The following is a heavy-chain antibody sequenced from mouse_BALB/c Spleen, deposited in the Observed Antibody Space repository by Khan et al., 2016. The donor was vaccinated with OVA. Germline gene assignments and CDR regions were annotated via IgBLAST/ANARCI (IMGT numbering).Heavy chain of an antibody. J-gene: IGHJ3*01. CDR1: GYTFTSYW. Sequence: QVQLQQSGAELVKPGASVKLSCKTSGYTFTSYWIQWVNQRPGQGLGWIGQIFPGTGTTYYNETFTGKATLTVATSSNTAYIQFSLLTSEASAVYCCAKGYFGNYEFAYWGQGTLVTVSP. V-gene: IGHV1S132*01. D-gene: IGHD2-1*01. CDR3: AKGYFGNYEFAY. CDR2: IFPGTGTT.